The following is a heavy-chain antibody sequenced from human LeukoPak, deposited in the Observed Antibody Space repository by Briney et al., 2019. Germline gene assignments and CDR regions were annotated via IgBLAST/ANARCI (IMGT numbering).Heavy chain of an antibody. D-gene: IGHD6-19*01. V-gene: IGHV4-61*01. CDR1: DGSVSSGSYY. CDR3: ARAPSSGWYPGWFDP. J-gene: IGHJ5*02. Sequence: SETLSLTCTVSDGSVSSGSYYWSWIRQPPGKGLERIGYIYYSGSTNYNPSLKSRVTISVDTSKNQFSLKLSSVTAADTAVYYCARAPSSGWYPGWFDPWGQGTLVTVSS. CDR2: IYYSGST.